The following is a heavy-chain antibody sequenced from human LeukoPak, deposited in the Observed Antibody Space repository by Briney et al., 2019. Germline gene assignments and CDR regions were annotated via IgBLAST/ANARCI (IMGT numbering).Heavy chain of an antibody. V-gene: IGHV3-7*01. J-gene: IGHJ4*02. CDR3: TRGLTPLDVTFPFDY. CDR1: GFTFSSHW. Sequence: GGSLRLSCAASGFTFSSHWMSWVRQAPGKGLEWVANIKQDGSEKYYVDSVKGRFTISRDNAKNSLYLQMNSLRAEDTAVYYCTRGLTPLDVTFPFDYWGQGTLVTVSS. CDR2: IKQDGSEK. D-gene: IGHD3-16*01.